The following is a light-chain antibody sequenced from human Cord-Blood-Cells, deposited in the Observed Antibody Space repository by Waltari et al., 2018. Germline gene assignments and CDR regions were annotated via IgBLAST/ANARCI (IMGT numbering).Light chain of an antibody. CDR3: QAWDSSTHVV. CDR1: KLGDKY. V-gene: IGLV3-1*01. Sequence: SYELTQPPSVSVSPGQTASITCSGDKLGDKYACWYQQKPGQSPVLVIYQASTRPSGIPERLSGSNSGNTATLTISGTQAMDEADYYCQAWDSSTHVVFGGGTKLTVL. J-gene: IGLJ2*01. CDR2: QAS.